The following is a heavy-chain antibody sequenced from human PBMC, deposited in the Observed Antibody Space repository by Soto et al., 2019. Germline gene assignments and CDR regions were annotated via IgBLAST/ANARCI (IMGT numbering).Heavy chain of an antibody. CDR1: GFTFSSYG. J-gene: IGHJ4*02. CDR2: ISYDGSNK. V-gene: IGHV3-30*18. Sequence: QVQLVESGGGVVQPGRSLRLSCAASGFTFSSYGMHWVRQAPGKGLEWVAVISYDGSNKYYADSVKGRFTISRDNSKNTLYLQMNSLRAEDTAVYYCAKGYYDILTGYYRDNSDYWGQGTLVTVSS. D-gene: IGHD3-9*01. CDR3: AKGYYDILTGYYRDNSDY.